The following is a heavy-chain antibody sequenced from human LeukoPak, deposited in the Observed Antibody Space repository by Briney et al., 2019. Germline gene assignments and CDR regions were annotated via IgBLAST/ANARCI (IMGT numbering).Heavy chain of an antibody. V-gene: IGHV1-2*02. CDR2: INPNSGGT. J-gene: IGHJ4*02. CDR3: ARGRGSYSLDY. Sequence: ASVKVSCKASRYTFAGYSMHWVRQAPGQGLEWMGWINPNSGGTNYAQKFQGRVTMTGDTSISTAYMELSRLASDDTAVYYCARGRGSYSLDYWGQGTLVTVSS. D-gene: IGHD1-26*01. CDR1: RYTFAGYS.